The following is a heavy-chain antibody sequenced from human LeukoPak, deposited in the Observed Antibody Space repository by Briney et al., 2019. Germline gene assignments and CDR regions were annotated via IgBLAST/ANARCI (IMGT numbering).Heavy chain of an antibody. V-gene: IGHV3-21*01. CDR3: ARDRIVGATFDY. Sequence: GGSLRLSCAASGFTFSSYSMNWVRQAPGKGLEWVSSISSSSSYIYYADSAKGRFTISRDNAKNSLYLQMNSLRAEDTAVYYCARDRIVGATFDYWGQGTLVTVSS. J-gene: IGHJ4*02. CDR1: GFTFSSYS. CDR2: ISSSSSYI. D-gene: IGHD1-26*01.